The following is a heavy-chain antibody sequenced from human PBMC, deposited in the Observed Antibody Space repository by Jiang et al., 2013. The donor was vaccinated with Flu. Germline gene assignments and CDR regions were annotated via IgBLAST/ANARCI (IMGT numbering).Heavy chain of an antibody. J-gene: IGHJ4*02. V-gene: IGHV1-2*06. CDR2: INPNSGGT. D-gene: IGHD1-26*01. Sequence: VRQAPGQGLEWMGRINPNSGGTNYAQKFQGRVTMTRDTSISTAYMELSRLRSDDTAVYYCARGEGENSFDYWGQGTLVTVSS. CDR3: ARGEGENSFDY.